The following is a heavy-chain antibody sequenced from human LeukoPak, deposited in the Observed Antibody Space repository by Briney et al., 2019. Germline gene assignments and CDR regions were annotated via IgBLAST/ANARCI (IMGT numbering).Heavy chain of an antibody. D-gene: IGHD1-26*01. Sequence: PGRSLRLSCAASGFTFSSYGMHWVRQAPGKGLEWVAVISFDGKTKYYTDSVKGRFTISRDNAKNSLYLQMNGLRVEDTAVYYCARQSSGTLDYWGQGTLVTVSS. CDR3: ARQSSGTLDY. CDR1: GFTFSSYG. J-gene: IGHJ4*02. V-gene: IGHV3-30*03. CDR2: ISFDGKTK.